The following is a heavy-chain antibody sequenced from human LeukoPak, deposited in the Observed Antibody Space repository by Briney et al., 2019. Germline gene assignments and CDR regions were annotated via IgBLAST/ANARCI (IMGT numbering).Heavy chain of an antibody. D-gene: IGHD5-12*01. Sequence: GGSLRLSCAASEFTFNLYWMSWVRQAPGKGLEWVANIKKDGSEKYYLNSVKGRFTISRDNAKNSVHLQLNSLGAEDTAVYYCARGLEAPDYWGQGTLVTISS. CDR1: EFTFNLYW. CDR2: IKKDGSEK. CDR3: ARGLEAPDY. V-gene: IGHV3-7*03. J-gene: IGHJ4*02.